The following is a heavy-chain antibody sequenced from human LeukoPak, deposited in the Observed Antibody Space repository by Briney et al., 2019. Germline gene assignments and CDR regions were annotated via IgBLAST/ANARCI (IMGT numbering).Heavy chain of an antibody. Sequence: GSLRLSCAASGFTFSGSALHWVRQASGKGLEWVGRIRSSANNYATAYAASVKGRFTISRDDSKNTAYLQMNSLETEDTAVYYCTNLLGYCSGDTCYNYWGQGTLVTVSS. CDR3: TNLLGYCSGDTCYNY. CDR2: IRSSANNYAT. D-gene: IGHD2-15*01. J-gene: IGHJ4*02. CDR1: GFTFSGSA. V-gene: IGHV3-73*01.